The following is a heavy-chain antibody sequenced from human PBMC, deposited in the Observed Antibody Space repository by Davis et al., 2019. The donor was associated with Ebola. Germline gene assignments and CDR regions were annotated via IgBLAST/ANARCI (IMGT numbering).Heavy chain of an antibody. CDR1: GFNFDDYG. D-gene: IGHD3-10*01. J-gene: IGHJ4*02. CDR2: INWNGGST. Sequence: GESLKISCAASGFNFDDYGMSWVRQAPGKGLEWVSGINWNGGSTAYADSVKGRFTISRDNAKNSLYLEMNRLRAEDTALYHCSRGGFGSGIGGYWGQGTLVTVSS. CDR3: SRGGFGSGIGGY. V-gene: IGHV3-20*01.